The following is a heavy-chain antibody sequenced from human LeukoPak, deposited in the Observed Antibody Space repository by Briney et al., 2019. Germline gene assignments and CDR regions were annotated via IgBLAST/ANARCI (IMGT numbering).Heavy chain of an antibody. CDR2: IYSGGST. J-gene: IGHJ4*02. V-gene: IGHV3-66*01. CDR3: ARDRGIAAAGLFEH. Sequence: PGGSLSLSCAGSGFSVRRNYRSGFRQAPGKGLEWVSVIYSGGSTYYADSVKGRFTISRDNSKNTPYLQMNSLRAEDTAVYYSARDRGIAAAGLFEHWGQGTLVTVSS. CDR1: GFSVRRNY. D-gene: IGHD6-13*01.